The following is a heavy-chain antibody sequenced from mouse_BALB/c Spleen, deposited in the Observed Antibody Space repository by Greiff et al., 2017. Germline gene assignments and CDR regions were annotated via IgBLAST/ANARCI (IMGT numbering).Heavy chain of an antibody. Sequence: EVKLVESGGGLVKPGGSLKLSCAASGFAFSSYDMSWVRQTPEKRLEWVAYISSGGGSTYYPDTVKGRFTISRDNAKNTLYLQMSSLKSEDTAMYYCARHGGIYYDYDGGSWFAYWGQGTLVTVSA. D-gene: IGHD2-4*01. V-gene: IGHV5-12-1*01. CDR1: GFAFSSYD. CDR3: ARHGGIYYDYDGGSWFAY. J-gene: IGHJ3*01. CDR2: ISSGGGST.